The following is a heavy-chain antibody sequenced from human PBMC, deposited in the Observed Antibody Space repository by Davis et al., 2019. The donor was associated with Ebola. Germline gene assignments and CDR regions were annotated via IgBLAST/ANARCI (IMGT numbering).Heavy chain of an antibody. J-gene: IGHJ6*03. D-gene: IGHD5-12*01. CDR1: GFTVSSNY. CDR3: ARGATITYYYYYMDV. V-gene: IGHV3-53*01. CDR2: IYSGGST. Sequence: GESLKISCAASGFTVSSNYMSWVRQAPGKGLEWVSVIYSGGSTYYADSVKGRFTISRDNSKNTLYLQMNSLRAEDTAVYYCARGATITYYYYYMDVWGKGTTVTVSS.